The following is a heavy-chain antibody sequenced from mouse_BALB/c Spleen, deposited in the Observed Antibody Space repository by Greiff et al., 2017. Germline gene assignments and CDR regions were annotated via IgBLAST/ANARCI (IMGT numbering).Heavy chain of an antibody. D-gene: IGHD1-2*01. J-gene: IGHJ1*01. Sequence: QVQLQQSGAELAKPGASVKMSCKASGYTFTSYWMHWVKQRPGQGLEWIGYINPSTGYTEYNQKFKDKATLTADKSSSTAYMQLSSLTSEDSAVYYCARSFTTAYFDVWGAGTTVTVSS. CDR1: GYTFTSYW. CDR3: ARSFTTAYFDV. V-gene: IGHV1-7*01. CDR2: INPSTGYT.